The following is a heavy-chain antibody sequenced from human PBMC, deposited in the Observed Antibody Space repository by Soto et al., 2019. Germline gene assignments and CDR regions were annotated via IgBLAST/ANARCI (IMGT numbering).Heavy chain of an antibody. Sequence: GGSLRLSCAASGFTFSSNAMSWVRQVPGKGLEWVSGITGSGGITHYADSVKGRFTISRDNSKNTLSLQMNSLRAEDTAVYYCAKQVRDGTSSPYYFDYWGQGTLVTVSS. CDR3: AKQVRDGTSSPYYFDY. D-gene: IGHD6-6*01. J-gene: IGHJ4*02. V-gene: IGHV3-23*01. CDR2: ITGSGGIT. CDR1: GFTFSSNA.